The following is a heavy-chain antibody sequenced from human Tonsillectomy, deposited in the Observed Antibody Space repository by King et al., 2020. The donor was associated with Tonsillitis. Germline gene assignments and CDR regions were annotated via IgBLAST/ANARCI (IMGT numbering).Heavy chain of an antibody. D-gene: IGHD3-10*01. Sequence: VQLQESGPGLVQPSGTLSLTCYVSGDSIGTYYWSWIRQSAGKGLEWVGRIHSSGNTNSNPSVKSRVTMSVDTSKNLFSLKLTAVSAADTAVYYCAGAAGRGARMAFDMWGPGTMVTVSS. CDR2: IHSSGNT. J-gene: IGHJ3*02. V-gene: IGHV4-4*07. CDR3: AGAAGRGARMAFDM. CDR1: GDSIGTYY.